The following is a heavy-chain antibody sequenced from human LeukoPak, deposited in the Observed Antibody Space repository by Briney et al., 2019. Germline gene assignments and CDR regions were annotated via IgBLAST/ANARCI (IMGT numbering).Heavy chain of an antibody. CDR2: INPNSGGT. D-gene: IGHD6-13*01. V-gene: IGHV1-2*06. CDR3: ARTDIAAAGNLDY. CDR1: GGTFSSYA. Sequence: ASVTVSCTASGGTFSSYAISWVRQAPGQGLEWMGRINPNSGGTNFAQKFQGRVTMTRDTSISTAYMELSSLRSDDTAVYYCARTDIAAAGNLDYWGQGTLVTVSS. J-gene: IGHJ4*02.